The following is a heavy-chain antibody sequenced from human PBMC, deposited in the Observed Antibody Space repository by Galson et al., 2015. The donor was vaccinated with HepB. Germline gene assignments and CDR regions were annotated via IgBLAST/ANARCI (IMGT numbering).Heavy chain of an antibody. D-gene: IGHD3-16*01. CDR1: GFTFSNSW. CDR3: AGGGY. Sequence: SLRLSCAASGFTFSNSWLTWVRQAPGKGLEWVANIKKDGSEKHYVDSVKGRFTISRDNAKNSLYLQMNSLRAEDTAVYYCAGGGYWGQGTLVTVSS. CDR2: IKKDGSEK. V-gene: IGHV3-7*03. J-gene: IGHJ4*02.